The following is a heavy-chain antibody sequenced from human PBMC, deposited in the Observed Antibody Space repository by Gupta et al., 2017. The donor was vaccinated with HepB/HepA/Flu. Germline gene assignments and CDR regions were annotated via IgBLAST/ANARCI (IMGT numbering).Heavy chain of an antibody. CDR2: ISESGGYT. V-gene: IGHV3-23*01. CDR3: AKLRIRMTATGGDY. J-gene: IGHJ4*01. D-gene: IGHD2-21*02. CDR1: GFTFRNNV. Sequence: EVQLLESGGGLVQPGGSLILSCAVSGFTFRNNVISWVRQAPGKGLEWVSAISESGGYTSYADSVKGRFTISGDNSKNIGYLQMNSLRVDDTAVYFCAKLRIRMTATGGDYWGHGTLVTVSS.